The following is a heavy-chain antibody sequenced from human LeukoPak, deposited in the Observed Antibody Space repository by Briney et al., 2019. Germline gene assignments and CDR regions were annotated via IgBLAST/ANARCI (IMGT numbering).Heavy chain of an antibody. CDR2: MNHDGSVR. Sequence: PGGSLRLSCAASGFTFRSDWMSWIRQAPAKGLEWVANMNHDGSVRQYLDSVKGRFTISRDNDKNSLYLQMNSLRAEDTAVYFCSSGPNFDYWGHGTPVTVSS. CDR1: GFTFRSDW. J-gene: IGHJ4*01. V-gene: IGHV3-7*05. D-gene: IGHD3/OR15-3a*01. CDR3: SSGPNFDY.